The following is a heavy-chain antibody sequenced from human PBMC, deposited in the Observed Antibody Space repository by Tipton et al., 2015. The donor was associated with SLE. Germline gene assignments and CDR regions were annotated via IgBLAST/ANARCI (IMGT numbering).Heavy chain of an antibody. D-gene: IGHD3-16*01. CDR2: IYYSGST. V-gene: IGHV4-59*11. CDR3: ARGGLGYGMDV. J-gene: IGHJ6*02. CDR1: GGSISSHY. Sequence: TLSLTCIVSGGSISSHYWNWIRQPPGRGLEWIGSIYYSGSTYYNPSLKSRVTISVDTSKNQFSLKLSSVTVADTAVYYCARGGLGYGMDVWGQGTAVTVSS.